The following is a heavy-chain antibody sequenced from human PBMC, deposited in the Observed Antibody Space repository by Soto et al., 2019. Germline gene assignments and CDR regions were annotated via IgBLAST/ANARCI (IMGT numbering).Heavy chain of an antibody. CDR1: GGTSSSYT. D-gene: IGHD7-27*01. V-gene: IGHV1-69*02. CDR3: ASFPSSTWGNGRYWYFDL. CDR2: IIPILGIA. J-gene: IGHJ2*01. Sequence: QVQLVQSGAEVKKPGSSVKVSCKASGGTSSSYTISWVRQAPGQGLEWMGRIIPILGIANYAQKFQGRVTITADKSTSTAYMELSSLRSEDTAVYYWASFPSSTWGNGRYWYFDLWGRGTLVTVSS.